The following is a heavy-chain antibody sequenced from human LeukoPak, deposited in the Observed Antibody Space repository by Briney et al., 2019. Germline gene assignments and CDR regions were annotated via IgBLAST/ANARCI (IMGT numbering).Heavy chain of an antibody. J-gene: IGHJ4*02. CDR3: AKVGYYDSSGYPDY. V-gene: IGHV3-23*01. CDR2: ISHSGGTT. D-gene: IGHD3-22*01. CDR1: GFTFRSYA. Sequence: GGSLRLSCAASGFTFRSYAMSWVRQAPGKGLEWVSSISHSGGTTYYADSVKGRFTISRDNSKNTVYLQMNSLRAEDTAVYYCAKVGYYDSSGYPDYWGQGTLVTVSS.